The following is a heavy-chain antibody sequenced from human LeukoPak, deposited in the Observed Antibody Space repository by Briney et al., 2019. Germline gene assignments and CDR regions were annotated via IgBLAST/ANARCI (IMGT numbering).Heavy chain of an antibody. Sequence: PWASVKVSCKASGYTFTSYYMHWVRQAPGQGLEWMGIINPSGGSTSYAQKFQGRVTMIRDTSTSTVYMELSSLRSEDTAVYYCARGFYYYGSGSGLGMDVWGQGTTVTVSS. CDR1: GYTFTSYY. J-gene: IGHJ6*02. D-gene: IGHD3-10*01. CDR2: INPSGGST. V-gene: IGHV1-46*01. CDR3: ARGFYYYGSGSGLGMDV.